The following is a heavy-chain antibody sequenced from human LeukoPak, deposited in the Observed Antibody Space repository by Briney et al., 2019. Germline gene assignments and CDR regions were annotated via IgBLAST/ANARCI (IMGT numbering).Heavy chain of an antibody. V-gene: IGHV3-30*02. J-gene: IGHJ6*02. D-gene: IGHD1-26*01. Sequence: GGSLRLSCAASGFTFSSYGMHWVRQAPGKGLEWVAVIWYDGSNKYYADSVKGRFTISRDNSRNTLYLQMNSLRAEDTAVYYCAKDRGSPPYYYYGMDVWGQGTTVTVSS. CDR1: GFTFSSYG. CDR3: AKDRGSPPYYYYGMDV. CDR2: IWYDGSNK.